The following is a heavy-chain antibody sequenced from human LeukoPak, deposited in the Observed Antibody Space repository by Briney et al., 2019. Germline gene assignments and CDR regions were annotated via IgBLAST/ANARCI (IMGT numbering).Heavy chain of an antibody. D-gene: IGHD5-24*01. CDR2: IVGDGNEK. J-gene: IGHJ4*02. V-gene: IGHV3-7*04. CDR3: ARGWLQSDY. Sequence: GGSLRLSCAASGFTFGTYWMSWVRQAPGKGLEWVANIVGDGNEKFYVNSVKGRFTISRDNAKNSLYLQMNSLRVEDTAVYYCARGWLQSDYWGQGTLVTVSS. CDR1: GFTFGTYW.